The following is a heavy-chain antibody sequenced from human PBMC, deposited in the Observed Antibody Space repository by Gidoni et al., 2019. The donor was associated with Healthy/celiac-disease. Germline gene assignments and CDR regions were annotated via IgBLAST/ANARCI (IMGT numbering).Heavy chain of an antibody. J-gene: IGHJ6*02. V-gene: IGHV3-11*06. CDR2: ISSSSSYT. D-gene: IGHD1-7*01. CDR3: ASLLELSYGMDV. Sequence: KGLEWVSYISSSSSYTNYADSVKGRFTISRDNAKNSLYLQMNSLRAEDTAVYYCASLLELSYGMDVWGQGTTVTVSS.